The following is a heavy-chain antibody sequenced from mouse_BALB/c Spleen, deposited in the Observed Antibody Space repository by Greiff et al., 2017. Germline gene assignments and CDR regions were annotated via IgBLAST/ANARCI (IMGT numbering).Heavy chain of an antibody. V-gene: IGHV2-9*02. Sequence: VQLQESGPGLVAPSQSLSITCTVSGFSLTSYGVHWVRQPPGKGLEWLGVIWAGGSTNYNSAHLSRLSISKDNSKSQVFLKMNSLQTDDTAMYYCARESYGNSFAYWGQGTLVTVSA. CDR1: GFSLTSYG. CDR3: ARESYGNSFAY. J-gene: IGHJ3*01. CDR2: IWAGGST. D-gene: IGHD2-1*01.